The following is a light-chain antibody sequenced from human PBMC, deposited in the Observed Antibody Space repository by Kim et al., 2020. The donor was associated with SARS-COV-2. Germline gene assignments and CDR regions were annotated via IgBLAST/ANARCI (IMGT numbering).Light chain of an antibody. Sequence: SSEMTKDPAVSVALGQTVRITCQGDSLRSYYASWYQQKPGQAPVLVIYGKNNRPSGIPDRFSGSSSGNTASLTITGAQAEDEADYYCNSRDSSGNHVVFGGGNKWTVL. CDR3: NSRDSSGNHVV. CDR1: SLRSYY. J-gene: IGLJ2*01. CDR2: GKN. V-gene: IGLV3-19*01.